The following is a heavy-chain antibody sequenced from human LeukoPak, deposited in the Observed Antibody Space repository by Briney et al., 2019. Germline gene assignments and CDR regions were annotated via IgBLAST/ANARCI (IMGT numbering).Heavy chain of an antibody. D-gene: IGHD4-11*01. CDR2: INTNPGNP. CDR1: GYTFTSYA. J-gene: IGHJ4*02. CDR3: ARVLNDYSNYVPFDY. V-gene: IGHV7-4-1*02. Sequence: ASVKVSCKASGYTFTSYAMNWVRQAPGQRLEWMGWINTNPGNPTQPQRFTGRFDFALYTSVSTAHRQISSLKAEDTAVYYCARVLNDYSNYVPFDYWGKETLVTVSS.